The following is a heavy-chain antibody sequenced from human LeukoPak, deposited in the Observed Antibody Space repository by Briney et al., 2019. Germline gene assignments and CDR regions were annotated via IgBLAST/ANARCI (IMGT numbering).Heavy chain of an antibody. CDR3: ATISAQTFDI. Sequence: GGSLRLSCVASGFSFRSHWVNWVRQSPGKGLEWVTNIKPDGSDKYYVDSARGRFTVSRDNAKNSAFLQMNSLRAEDTAIYYCATISAQTFDIWGQGTLVSVSS. V-gene: IGHV3-7*01. CDR1: GFSFRSHW. J-gene: IGHJ3*02. CDR2: IKPDGSDK. D-gene: IGHD5-24*01.